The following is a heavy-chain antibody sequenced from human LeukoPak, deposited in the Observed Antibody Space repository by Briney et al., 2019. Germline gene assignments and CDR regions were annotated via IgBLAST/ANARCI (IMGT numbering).Heavy chain of an antibody. V-gene: IGHV3-48*04. CDR2: IGIDSGNT. CDR3: ARDHNYAFDN. CDR1: GFIFNDYS. Sequence: GGSLRLSCAASGFIFNDYSMNWVRQAPGKGLEWISYIGIDSGNTKYADSVKGRFTISGDSAKSSLYLQMNSLRVEDTAVYYCARDHNYAFDNWGQGTLVTVSS. J-gene: IGHJ4*02. D-gene: IGHD4-11*01.